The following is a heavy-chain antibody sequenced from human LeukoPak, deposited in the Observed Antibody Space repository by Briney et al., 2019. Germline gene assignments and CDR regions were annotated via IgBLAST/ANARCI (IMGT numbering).Heavy chain of an antibody. V-gene: IGHV3-7*01. J-gene: IGHJ3*02. D-gene: IGHD3-16*02. Sequence: GGSLRLSCAASGFTFSTYRMSWVRQAPGKGLEWVANIKQDGSEKHYVDSVKGRFTISRDNAKNSLYLQMNSLRAEDTAVYYCAREKTLSAAAFDIWGQGTMVTVSS. CDR3: AREKTLSAAAFDI. CDR2: IKQDGSEK. CDR1: GFTFSTYR.